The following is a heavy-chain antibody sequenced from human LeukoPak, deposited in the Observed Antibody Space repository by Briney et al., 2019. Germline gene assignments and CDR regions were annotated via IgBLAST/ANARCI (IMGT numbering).Heavy chain of an antibody. V-gene: IGHV1-69*05. Sequence: EASVKVSCKASGGTFSSYAISLVRQAPGQGLEWMGGIIPIFGTANYAQKFQGRVTITTDESTSTAYMELSSLRSEDTAVYYCARGGYSSPPFDYWGQGTLVTVSS. CDR1: GGTFSSYA. D-gene: IGHD6-13*01. CDR3: ARGGYSSPPFDY. J-gene: IGHJ4*02. CDR2: IIPIFGTA.